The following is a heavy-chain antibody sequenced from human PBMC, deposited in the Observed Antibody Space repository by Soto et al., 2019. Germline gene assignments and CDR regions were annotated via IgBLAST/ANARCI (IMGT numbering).Heavy chain of an antibody. D-gene: IGHD3-22*01. J-gene: IGHJ4*02. CDR1: GYNFIDYY. CDR2: ISPKSGGT. V-gene: IGHV1-2*02. Sequence: QVQLVQSGAEVKKPGASVKVSCEASGYNFIDYYIHWVRQAPGQGFEWMGRISPKSGGTNYAQKFEGRVTMTWDTSLNTAYMELSSLKSDDTAVYYCARPPGYISDSYYFDLWGQGTRVTVSS. CDR3: ARPPGYISDSYYFDL.